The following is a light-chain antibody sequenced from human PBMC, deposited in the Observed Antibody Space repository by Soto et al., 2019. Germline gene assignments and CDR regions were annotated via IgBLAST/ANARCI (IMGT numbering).Light chain of an antibody. CDR1: QAIRSD. V-gene: IGKV1-6*01. J-gene: IGKJ1*01. CDR3: LQDYNYPRT. Sequence: AVQMTQSPSSLSASVGDRVTITCRTSQAIRSDLGWYQMKPGKVPKLLIYAASNLQSGVPSRSIGRGYGTDFTLTISSLQPEDFATYYCLQDYNYPRTFGQGTKVEI. CDR2: AAS.